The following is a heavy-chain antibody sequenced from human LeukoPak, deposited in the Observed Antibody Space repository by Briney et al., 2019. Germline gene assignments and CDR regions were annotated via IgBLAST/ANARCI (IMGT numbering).Heavy chain of an antibody. V-gene: IGHV1-18*01. CDR1: GYTFTSYG. J-gene: IGHJ3*02. CDR3: ARGPTTVTTSPDAFDI. D-gene: IGHD4-17*01. Sequence: GASVKVSCKASGYTFTSYGMSWVRQAPGQGREGMGWISAYNGNTNYAQKLQGRVTMTTDTSTSTAYMELRRLRSDDTAVYYCARGPTTVTTSPDAFDIWGQGTMVTVSS. CDR2: ISAYNGNT.